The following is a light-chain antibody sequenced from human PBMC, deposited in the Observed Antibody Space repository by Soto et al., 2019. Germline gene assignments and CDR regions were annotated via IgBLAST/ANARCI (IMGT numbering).Light chain of an antibody. J-gene: IGKJ4*01. CDR2: WAS. Sequence: DIVMTQSPDSLAVSLGERATINCKSSQSVLYSSNNKNYLAWYQQKPGQPPKLLIYWASTRESGVPDRFSGSGSGTDFPLTIRSLQAEDVAVYYCQHYYSTPLTFGGGTKVEI. V-gene: IGKV4-1*01. CDR3: QHYYSTPLT. CDR1: QSVLYSSNNKNY.